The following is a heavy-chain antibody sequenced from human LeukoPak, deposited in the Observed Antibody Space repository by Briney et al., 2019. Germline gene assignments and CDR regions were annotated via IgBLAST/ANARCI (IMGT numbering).Heavy chain of an antibody. J-gene: IGHJ4*02. V-gene: IGHV3-7*03. CDR3: ARRYFDY. Sequence: GGSLRLSCAASGFTFSRYWMHWVRQAPGKGLEWVANIKQDGSEEYYVDSVKGRFTISRDNAKNSLYLQMNSLRAEDTAVYYCARRYFDYWGQGILVTVSS. CDR2: IKQDGSEE. CDR1: GFTFSRYW.